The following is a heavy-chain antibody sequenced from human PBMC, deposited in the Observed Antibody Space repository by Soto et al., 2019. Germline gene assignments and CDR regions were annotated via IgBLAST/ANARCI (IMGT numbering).Heavy chain of an antibody. V-gene: IGHV4-39*01. D-gene: IGHD3-22*01. CDR2: IYYSGST. Sequence: SETLSLTCTVSGGSISSSSYYWGWICQPPGKGLEWIGSIYYSGSTYYNPSLKSRVTISVDTSKNQFSLKLSSVTAADTAVYYCARRAGTYYYDSSGYGYYFDYWGQGTLVTVSS. J-gene: IGHJ4*02. CDR3: ARRAGTYYYDSSGYGYYFDY. CDR1: GGSISSSSYY.